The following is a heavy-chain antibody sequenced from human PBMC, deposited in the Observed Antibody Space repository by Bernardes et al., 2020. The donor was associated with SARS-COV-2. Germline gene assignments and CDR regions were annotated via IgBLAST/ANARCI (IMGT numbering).Heavy chain of an antibody. CDR1: GFTFSSYG. CDR2: IWYDGSNK. D-gene: IGHD4-17*01. V-gene: IGHV3-33*01. J-gene: IGHJ4*02. CDR3: ARDFPYGDYGRGDY. Sequence: WSLRLSCAASGFTFSSYGMHWVRQAPGKGLEWVAVIWYDGSNKYYADSVKGRFTISRDNSKNTLYLQMNSLRAEDTAVYYCARDFPYGDYGRGDYWGQGTLVTVSS.